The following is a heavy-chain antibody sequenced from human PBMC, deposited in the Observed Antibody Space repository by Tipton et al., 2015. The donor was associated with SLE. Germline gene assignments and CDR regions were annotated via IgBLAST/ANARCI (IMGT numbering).Heavy chain of an antibody. D-gene: IGHD3-3*01. CDR2: IYYTGST. J-gene: IGHJ4*02. CDR3: ARHYTIFEH. CDR1: GGSINCHY. Sequence: LRLSCQVSGGSINCHYWSWIRQPPGKGLEWIGYIYYTGSTDYNPSLNSRATISVDASKNQFSLNLNSVTAADTAVYYCARHYTIFEHWGQGTLVTVTS. V-gene: IGHV4-59*08.